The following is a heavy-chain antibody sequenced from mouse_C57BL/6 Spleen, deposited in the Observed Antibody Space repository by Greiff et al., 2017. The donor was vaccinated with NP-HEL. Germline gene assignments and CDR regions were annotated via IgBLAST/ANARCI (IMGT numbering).Heavy chain of an antibody. V-gene: IGHV1-82*01. Sequence: QVQLQQSGPELVKPGASVKISCKASGYAFSSSWMNWVKQRPGKGLEWIGRIYPGDGDTNYNGKFKGKATLTADKSSSTAYMQLSSLTSEDSAVYFCASREFITTVVGYFDVWGTGTTVTVSS. D-gene: IGHD1-1*01. CDR3: ASREFITTVVGYFDV. CDR2: IYPGDGDT. CDR1: GYAFSSSW. J-gene: IGHJ1*03.